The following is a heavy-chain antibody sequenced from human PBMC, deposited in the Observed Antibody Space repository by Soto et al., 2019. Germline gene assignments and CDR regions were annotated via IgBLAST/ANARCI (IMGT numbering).Heavy chain of an antibody. CDR1: GYTFTSYG. V-gene: IGHV1-18*01. CDR2: ISAYNGNT. J-gene: IGHJ4*02. CDR3: AASTIVATIRHY. Sequence: ASVKISCKASGYTFTSYGISWVRQAPGQGLEWMGWISAYNGNTNYAQKLQGRVTMTTDTSTSTAYMELRSLRSDDTAVYYCAASTIVATIRHYWGQGTLVTVSS. D-gene: IGHD5-12*01.